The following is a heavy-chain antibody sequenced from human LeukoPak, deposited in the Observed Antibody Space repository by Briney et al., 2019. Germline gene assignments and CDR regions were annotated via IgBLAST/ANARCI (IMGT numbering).Heavy chain of an antibody. D-gene: IGHD6-19*01. CDR1: GYTFTSYD. V-gene: IGHV1-8*01. CDR2: MNPNSGNT. J-gene: IGHJ5*02. Sequence: EASVKVSCKASGYTFTSYDINWVRQATRQGLEWMGWMNPNSGNTGYAQKFQGRVTMTRNTSISTAYMELSSLRSEDTAVYYCARGSSGAVAGTSGAWGQGTLVTVSS. CDR3: ARGSSGAVAGTSGA.